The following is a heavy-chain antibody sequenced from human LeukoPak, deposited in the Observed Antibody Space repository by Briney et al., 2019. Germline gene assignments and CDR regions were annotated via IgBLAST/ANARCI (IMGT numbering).Heavy chain of an antibody. CDR3: ARAYNSGRYEDGPLDY. J-gene: IGHJ4*02. Sequence: QPGGSLRLSCAASGFTFSSYGMHWVRQAPGKGLEWVAVIWYDGSNKYYADSVKGRFTISRDNSKNTLYLQMNSLRAEDTAVYYCARAYNSGRYEDGPLDYWGQGTLVTVSS. V-gene: IGHV3-33*01. D-gene: IGHD6-19*01. CDR1: GFTFSSYG. CDR2: IWYDGSNK.